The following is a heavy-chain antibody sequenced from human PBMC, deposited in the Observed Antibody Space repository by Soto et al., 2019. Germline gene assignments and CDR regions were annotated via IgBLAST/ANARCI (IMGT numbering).Heavy chain of an antibody. CDR2: ISSSSSYI. CDR3: ALCSSGWYYFDY. J-gene: IGHJ4*02. D-gene: IGHD6-19*01. V-gene: IGHV3-21*01. Sequence: EVQLVESGGGLVKPGGSLRLSCAASGFTFSSYSMNWVRQAPGKGLECVSSISSSSSYIYYADSVKGRFTISRDNAKNALYLQMNSLRAEDTAVYYCALCSSGWYYFDYWGQVTLVTVSS. CDR1: GFTFSSYS.